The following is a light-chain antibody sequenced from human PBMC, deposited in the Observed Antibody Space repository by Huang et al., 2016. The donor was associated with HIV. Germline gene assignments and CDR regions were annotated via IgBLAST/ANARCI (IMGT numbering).Light chain of an antibody. CDR1: QSLVHSDGNTY. Sequence: DVVMTQSPLSLPVTLGQPASIYCRSSQSLVHSDGNTYLNWFQQWPGQSPRRLIYKVSNRDSGVPDRVSGSGSGTDFTLKISRVEAEDVGVYYCMQGTHWPPWTFGQGTKVEIK. V-gene: IGKV2-30*02. CDR3: MQGTHWPPWT. J-gene: IGKJ1*01. CDR2: KVS.